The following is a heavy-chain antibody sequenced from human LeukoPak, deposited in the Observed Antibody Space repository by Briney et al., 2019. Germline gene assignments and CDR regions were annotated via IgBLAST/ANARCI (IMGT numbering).Heavy chain of an antibody. Sequence: GGSLRLSCAASGFTFSTSAMSWVRQAPGKGLEWVSGISGSGGNTYYADSVKGRFTISRDNSKNTLYLQMNSLRAEDTAVYYCAKDLHNDYGDYVLDYWGQGTLVTVSS. V-gene: IGHV3-23*01. CDR1: GFTFSTSA. J-gene: IGHJ4*02. CDR3: AKDLHNDYGDYVLDY. CDR2: ISGSGGNT. D-gene: IGHD4-17*01.